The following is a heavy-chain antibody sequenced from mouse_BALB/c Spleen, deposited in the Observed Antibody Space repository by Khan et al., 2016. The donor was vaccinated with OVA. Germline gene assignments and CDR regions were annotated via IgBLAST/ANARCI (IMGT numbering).Heavy chain of an antibody. CDR1: GFSFSTYS. V-gene: IGHV5-6-4*01. CDR3: TRQRGYYGSNPYFDY. CDR2: ISSGGSFT. Sequence: EVQLVESGGDLVRPGGSLKLSCAASGFSFSTYSMSWVRQTPEKRLEWVATISSGGSFTYYPDSVKGRFTISRDNAKNSLSLQMSSLKSEDTAMYYCTRQRGYYGSNPYFDYWGQGTTLTVSS. D-gene: IGHD1-1*01. J-gene: IGHJ2*01.